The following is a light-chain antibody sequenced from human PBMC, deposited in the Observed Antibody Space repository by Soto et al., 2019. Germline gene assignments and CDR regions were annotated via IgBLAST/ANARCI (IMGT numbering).Light chain of an antibody. CDR2: GAS. CDR3: QQYDNWPPT. Sequence: EIVMTQSPATLSVSLGERATLSCRASQSIGSNLAWYQQRPGRGPRLLIYGASTRATGIPARFRGSGSGTEFTLNINGLESEDFVVYYCQQYDNWPPTFGGGAKVEIK. V-gene: IGKV3-15*01. CDR1: QSIGSN. J-gene: IGKJ4*01.